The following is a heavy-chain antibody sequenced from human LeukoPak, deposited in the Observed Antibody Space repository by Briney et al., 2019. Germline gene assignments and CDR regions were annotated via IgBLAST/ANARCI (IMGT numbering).Heavy chain of an antibody. J-gene: IGHJ3*02. CDR1: GGSFSGYY. V-gene: IGHV4-34*01. Sequence: KTSETLSLTCAVYGGSFSGYYWSWIRRPPGKGLEWIGEINHSGSTNYNPSLKSRVTISVDTSKNQFSLKLSSVTAADTAVYYCARGWNDRKAFDIWGQGTMVTVSS. D-gene: IGHD1-1*01. CDR2: INHSGST. CDR3: ARGWNDRKAFDI.